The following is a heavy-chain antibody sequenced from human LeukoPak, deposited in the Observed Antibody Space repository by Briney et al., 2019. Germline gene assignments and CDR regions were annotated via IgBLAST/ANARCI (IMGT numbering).Heavy chain of an antibody. CDR3: AKDRVIVGATLPDY. V-gene: IGHV3-30*02. CDR1: GFTFSSYG. J-gene: IGHJ4*02. D-gene: IGHD1-26*01. Sequence: PGGSLRLSCAASGFTFSSYGMHWVRQAPGKGLEWVAFIRYDGSNKYYADSVKGRFTISRDNPKNTLYLQMNSLRAEDTAVYYCAKDRVIVGATLPDYWGQGTLVTVSS. CDR2: IRYDGSNK.